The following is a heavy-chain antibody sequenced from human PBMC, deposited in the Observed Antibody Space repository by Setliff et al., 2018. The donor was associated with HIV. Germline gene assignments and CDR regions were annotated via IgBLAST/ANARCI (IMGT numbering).Heavy chain of an antibody. J-gene: IGHJ4*02. CDR2: VNRHGSST. CDR3: ARENNRGWHWLDPFDY. V-gene: IGHV3-20*04. CDR1: GFTFSSYA. Sequence: PGGSLRLSCVASGFTFSSYAMHWVRQAPGKGLEWVSGVNRHGSSTGYADSVKGRFTISRDNARNSLYLQMNSLRAEDTALYYCARENNRGWHWLDPFDYWGQGTLVTVSS. D-gene: IGHD6-19*01.